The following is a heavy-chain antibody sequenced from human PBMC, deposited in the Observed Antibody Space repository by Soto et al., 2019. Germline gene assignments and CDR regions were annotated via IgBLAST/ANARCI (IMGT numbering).Heavy chain of an antibody. CDR1: GGSISSSNW. CDR3: ARGGVVVAATGYFDY. Sequence: SETLSLTCAVSGGSISSSNWWSWVRQPPGKGLEWIGEIYHSGSTNYNPSLKSRVTISEDKSKNQFSLKLSSVTAADTAVYYCARGGVVVAATGYFDYWGQGTLVTVSS. J-gene: IGHJ4*02. CDR2: IYHSGST. D-gene: IGHD2-15*01. V-gene: IGHV4-4*02.